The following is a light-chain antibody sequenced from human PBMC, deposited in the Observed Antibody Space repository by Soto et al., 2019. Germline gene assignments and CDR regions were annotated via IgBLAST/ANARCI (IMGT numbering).Light chain of an antibody. Sequence: EIVLTQTPGTLSLSPGERATLSCRASQSVTSSHLAWYQQKPGQAPRLLIYGASTRAPGIPDRFSGSGSDTDFSLTIRRLDPEDFAMYYCLLSFSPDGYTFGPGTKVQIK. CDR3: LLSFSPDGYT. V-gene: IGKV3-20*01. CDR1: QSVTSSH. CDR2: GAS. J-gene: IGKJ2*01.